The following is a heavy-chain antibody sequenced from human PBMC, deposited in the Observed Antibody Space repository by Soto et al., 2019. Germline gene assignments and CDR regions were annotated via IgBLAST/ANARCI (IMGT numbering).Heavy chain of an antibody. CDR3: ARKDYYDSGIYYFDY. V-gene: IGHV1-18*01. J-gene: IGHJ4*02. CDR2: ISAYNGDT. Sequence: ASVKVSCKASGYTFTSYGISWVRQAPGQGLEWMGWISAYNGDTRYSQKFQDRVTISRDTSASTAYMELSSLRSEDTAVYYCARKDYYDSGIYYFDYWGQGTPVTVSS. D-gene: IGHD3-22*01. CDR1: GYTFTSYG.